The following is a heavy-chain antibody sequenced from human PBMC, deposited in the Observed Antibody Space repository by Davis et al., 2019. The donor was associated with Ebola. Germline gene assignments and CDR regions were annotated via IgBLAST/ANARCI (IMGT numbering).Heavy chain of an antibody. CDR3: TTPGGQDSGYDVFDI. D-gene: IGHD5-12*01. CDR2: INPNDGRT. CDR1: GYTFINYY. Sequence: ASLLVSCMASGYTFINYYMHWVRHAPGQGLEWMGMINPNDGRTIYAQKFQGRVTVTRDTSTTTVYMDLSSLRSADTALYYCTTPGGQDSGYDVFDIWGQGTMVTVSS. V-gene: IGHV1-46*03. J-gene: IGHJ3*02.